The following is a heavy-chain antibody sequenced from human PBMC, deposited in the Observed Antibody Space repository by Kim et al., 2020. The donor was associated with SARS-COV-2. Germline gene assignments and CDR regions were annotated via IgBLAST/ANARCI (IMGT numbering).Heavy chain of an antibody. J-gene: IGHJ5*02. CDR1: GYSFTSYW. V-gene: IGHV5-51*01. Sequence: GESLKISCKGSGYSFTSYWIGWVRQMPGKGLEWMGIIYPGDSDTRYSPSFQGQVTISADKSISTAYLQWSSLKASDTAMYYCARSCSSTSCYTGWFDPWGQGTLVTVSS. CDR3: ARSCSSTSCYTGWFDP. D-gene: IGHD2-2*02. CDR2: IYPGDSDT.